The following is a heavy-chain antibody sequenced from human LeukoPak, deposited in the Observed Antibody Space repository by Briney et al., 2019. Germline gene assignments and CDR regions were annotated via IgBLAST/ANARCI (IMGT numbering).Heavy chain of an antibody. CDR3: ARKRWFGEFYYFDY. J-gene: IGHJ4*02. Sequence: ASVKVSCKASGYTFTSYGISWVRQAPGQGLEWMGWISAYNGNTNYARKLQGRVTMHTDTSTSTAYMELRSLRSDDTAVYYCARKRWFGEFYYFDYWGQGTLVTVSS. V-gene: IGHV1-18*01. D-gene: IGHD3-10*01. CDR1: GYTFTSYG. CDR2: ISAYNGNT.